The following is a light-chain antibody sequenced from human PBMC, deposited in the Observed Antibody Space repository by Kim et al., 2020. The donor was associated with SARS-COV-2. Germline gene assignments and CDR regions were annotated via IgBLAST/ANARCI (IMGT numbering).Light chain of an antibody. CDR2: RNN. Sequence: QRVTISCSGSSSNIGRNYVYWYQQLPGTAPKLLIYRNNQRPSGVPDRFSGSKSGTSASLAISGLRSEDEADYYCAAWDDSLSVHYVFGTGTKVTVL. CDR3: AAWDDSLSVHYV. V-gene: IGLV1-47*01. CDR1: SSNIGRNY. J-gene: IGLJ1*01.